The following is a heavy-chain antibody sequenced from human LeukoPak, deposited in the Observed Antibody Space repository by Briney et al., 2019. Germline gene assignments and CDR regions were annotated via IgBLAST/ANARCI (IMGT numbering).Heavy chain of an antibody. CDR1: GGSISSSSYY. D-gene: IGHD5-18*01. CDR3: ARHWLRGAAKPGYMDV. CDR2: IHYSGST. Sequence: SETLSLTCTVSGGSISSSSYYWGWIRQPPGKGLEWIGSIHYSGSTYDNPSLKNRVTISVDTSKTQFYLKLSFVTAADTAIYYCARHWLRGAAKPGYMDVWGKGTTVTVSS. V-gene: IGHV4-39*01. J-gene: IGHJ6*03.